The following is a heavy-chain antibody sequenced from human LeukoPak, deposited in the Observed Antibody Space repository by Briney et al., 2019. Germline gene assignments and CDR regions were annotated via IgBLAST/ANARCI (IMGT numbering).Heavy chain of an antibody. D-gene: IGHD3-3*01. CDR2: IYYSGST. CDR1: GGSISSYY. CDR3: AASDYDFWSGYPDYFDY. V-gene: IGHV4-59*01. J-gene: IGHJ4*02. Sequence: SETLSRTCTVSGGSISSYYWSWIRQPPGKGLEWIGYIYYSGSTNYNPSLKSRVNISVDTSKNQFSLKLSSVTAADTAVYYCAASDYDFWSGYPDYFDYWGQGTLVTVSS.